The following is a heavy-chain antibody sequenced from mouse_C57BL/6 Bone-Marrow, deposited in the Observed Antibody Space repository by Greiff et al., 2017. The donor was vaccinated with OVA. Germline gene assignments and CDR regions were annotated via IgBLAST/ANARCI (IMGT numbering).Heavy chain of an antibody. CDR1: GYTFTSYW. Sequence: QVQLQQSGAELVMPGASVKLSCKASGYTFTSYWMHWVKQRPGQGLEWIGEIDPSDSYTNYNQKFKGKSTLTVDKSSSTAYMQLSSLTSEDSAVYYCARCGYYSFDYWGQGTTLTVSS. D-gene: IGHD2-3*01. CDR2: IDPSDSYT. J-gene: IGHJ2*01. V-gene: IGHV1-69*01. CDR3: ARCGYYSFDY.